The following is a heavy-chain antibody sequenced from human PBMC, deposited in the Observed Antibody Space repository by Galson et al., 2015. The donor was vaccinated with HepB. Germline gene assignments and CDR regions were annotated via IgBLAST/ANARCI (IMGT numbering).Heavy chain of an antibody. CDR1: GFTFSSYA. Sequence: SLRLSCAASGFTFSSYAMHWVRQAPGKGLEWVAVISYDGSNKYYADSVKGRFTISRDNSKNTLYLQMNSLRAEDTAVYYCAREMGAASYWGQGTLVTVSS. D-gene: IGHD1-26*01. CDR2: ISYDGSNK. CDR3: AREMGAASY. J-gene: IGHJ4*02. V-gene: IGHV3-30-3*01.